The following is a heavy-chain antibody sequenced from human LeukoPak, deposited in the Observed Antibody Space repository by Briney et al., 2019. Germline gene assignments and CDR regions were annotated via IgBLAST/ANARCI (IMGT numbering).Heavy chain of an antibody. V-gene: IGHV1-2*02. CDR2: INPSSGGT. CDR1: VYTFTGYY. J-gene: IGHJ4*02. D-gene: IGHD3-22*01. Sequence: ASVKVACKASVYTFTGYYMHWVRQAPGQGLEWMGWINPSSGGTNYAQKFQGRVTMTRDTSISTAYMELSRLRSDDTAVYYCARDYYDSSVYYYPLHFDYWGQGTLVTVSS. CDR3: ARDYYDSSVYYYPLHFDY.